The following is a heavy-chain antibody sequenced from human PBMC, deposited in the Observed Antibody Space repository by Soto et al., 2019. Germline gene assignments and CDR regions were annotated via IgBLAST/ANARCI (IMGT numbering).Heavy chain of an antibody. CDR2: ISPYNGNT. CDR1: GYTFSSIG. CDR3: ARDLDGSGNYYTDY. D-gene: IGHD3-10*01. Sequence: ASVKVSCKASGYTFSSIGISWVRQAPGQGLEWMGWISPYNGNTYYAQRLQGRVTVTTDTSTSTAYMELRSLRSDDTAVYYCARDLDGSGNYYTDYWGQGTLVTVSS. V-gene: IGHV1-18*01. J-gene: IGHJ4*02.